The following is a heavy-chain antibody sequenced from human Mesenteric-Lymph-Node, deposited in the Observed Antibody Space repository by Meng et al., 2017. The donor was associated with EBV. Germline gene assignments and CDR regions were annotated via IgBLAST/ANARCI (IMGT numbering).Heavy chain of an antibody. J-gene: IGHJ4*02. CDR1: GFTFSGYG. Sequence: QVLPWQLGGEVKKPGASVKVSCKASGFTFSGYGISGVRQAPGQGLEWMGWISGNNGDTLYAQKLQGRVTLTTDTATNTAFMELRSLRSDDTAVYFCARHDGAGSYYPLDYWGQGTLVTVSS. D-gene: IGHD3-10*01. CDR2: ISGNNGDT. V-gene: IGHV1-18*01. CDR3: ARHDGAGSYYPLDY.